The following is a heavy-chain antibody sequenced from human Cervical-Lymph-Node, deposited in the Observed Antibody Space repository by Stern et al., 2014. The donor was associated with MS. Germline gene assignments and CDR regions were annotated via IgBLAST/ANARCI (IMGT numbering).Heavy chain of an antibody. V-gene: IGHV1-69*12. CDR1: GDTLSRYA. J-gene: IGHJ6*02. D-gene: IGHD6-19*01. Sequence: QVQLVQSGAEVKKPGSSVKVSCKASGDTLSRYAISWVRQAPGQGLQWMGGIIPISGKANYAQKFQGRVKLIADESTSTAYMELSSLTSEDAAVYYCASSYSGWDNPYHFYGMDVWGQGTTVTVSS. CDR3: ASSYSGWDNPYHFYGMDV. CDR2: IIPISGKA.